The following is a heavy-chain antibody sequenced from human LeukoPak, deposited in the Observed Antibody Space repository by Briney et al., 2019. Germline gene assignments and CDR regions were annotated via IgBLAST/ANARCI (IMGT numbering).Heavy chain of an antibody. D-gene: IGHD3-10*01. CDR2: ISSNGGST. CDR1: GFTFSSYA. CDR3: ARAMSVELLWFGELSFDP. J-gene: IGHJ5*02. V-gene: IGHV3-64*01. Sequence: PGGSLRLSCAASGFTFSSYAMHWVRQAPGKGLEYVSAISSNGGSTYYANSVKGRFTISRDNSKNTLYLQMGSLRAEDMAVYYCARAMSVELLWFGELSFDPWGQGTLVTVSS.